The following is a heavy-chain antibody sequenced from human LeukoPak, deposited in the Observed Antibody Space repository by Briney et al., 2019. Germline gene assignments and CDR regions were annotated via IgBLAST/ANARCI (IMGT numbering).Heavy chain of an antibody. Sequence: PGGSLTLSCAASGFTFTNYWMTWVRQVPGKGLEWVANIHKAGSECYYVDSVKGRFAISRDNAKNSLYLQLSSLRVEDTAVYYCARVGAWELQRVFEYWGQGTLVTVSS. J-gene: IGHJ4*02. CDR1: GFTFTNYW. CDR3: ARVGAWELQRVFEY. V-gene: IGHV3-7*01. D-gene: IGHD1-26*01. CDR2: IHKAGSEC.